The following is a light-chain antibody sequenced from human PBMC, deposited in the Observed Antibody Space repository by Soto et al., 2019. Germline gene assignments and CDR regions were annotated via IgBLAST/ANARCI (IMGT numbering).Light chain of an antibody. CDR3: QQYGSSPPLT. CDR2: GAS. V-gene: IGKV3-20*01. J-gene: IGKJ4*01. Sequence: EIVLTQSPGTLSLSPGERATLSCRASQSVSRNYLAWYQQKPGQAPRLLIYGASSRATGIPDGFSGSGSGTDFTLTISRLEPEDFVVYYCQQYGSSPPLTFGGGTKVEIK. CDR1: QSVSRNY.